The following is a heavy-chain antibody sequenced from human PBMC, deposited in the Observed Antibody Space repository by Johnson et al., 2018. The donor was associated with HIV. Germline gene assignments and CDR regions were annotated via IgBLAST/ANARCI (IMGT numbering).Heavy chain of an antibody. V-gene: IGHV3-66*01. D-gene: IGHD7-27*01. Sequence: VQLVESGGGVVQPGGSPRLSCAASGFTVSSNYMNWVRQAQGKGLDWVSLIYSGDSTYYADSVKGRFSISRDNSKNTLYLQMNSLRAEDTAVYYCARGRGLGHAFDIWGQGTMVTVSS. CDR1: GFTVSSNY. CDR3: ARGRGLGHAFDI. J-gene: IGHJ3*02. CDR2: IYSGDST.